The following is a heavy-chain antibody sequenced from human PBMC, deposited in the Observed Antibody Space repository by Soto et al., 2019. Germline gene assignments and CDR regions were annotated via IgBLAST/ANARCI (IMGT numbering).Heavy chain of an antibody. CDR1: GFTADDYA. D-gene: IGHD4-17*01. CDR3: AKYMRWGGMTTIHYFDS. CDR2: ISSNSDTI. V-gene: IGHV3-9*02. J-gene: IGHJ4*02. Sequence: EVQLVESGGGLVQPGRSLRLSCVASGFTADDYAMHWVRQAPGKGLEWVSGISSNSDTIDYADSVKGRFTISRDNGKNSLFLQMNSLRPEDTALYDCAKYMRWGGMTTIHYFDSWGQGTLVTVSS.